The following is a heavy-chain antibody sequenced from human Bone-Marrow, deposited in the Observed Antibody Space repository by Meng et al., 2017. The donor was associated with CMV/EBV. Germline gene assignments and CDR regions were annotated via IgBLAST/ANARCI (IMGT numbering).Heavy chain of an antibody. CDR2: IKSKTDGGTT. CDR1: GFTFSNAW. J-gene: IGHJ4*02. V-gene: IGHV3-15*01. CDR3: TTGKNVLLWFGESETIDY. Sequence: GESLKISCAASGFTFSNAWMSWVRQAPGKGLEWVGRIKSKTDGGTTDYAAPVKGRFTTSRDDSKNTLYLQMNSLKTEDTAVYYCTTGKNVLLWFGESETIDYWGQGTLVAVSS. D-gene: IGHD3-10*01.